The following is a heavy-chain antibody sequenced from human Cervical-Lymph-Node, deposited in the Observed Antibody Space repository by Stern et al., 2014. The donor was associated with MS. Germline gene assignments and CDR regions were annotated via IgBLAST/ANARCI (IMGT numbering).Heavy chain of an antibody. CDR1: GYSFTGYW. Sequence: EVQLVESGAEVKRPGESLRISCKGSGYSFTGYWIPWVRQMAGKGLEWMGRTDPSESYVKYSPSFQGHVTISADKSISTAYLQWSSLKASDTAVYYCARHDSAGTILYWGQGTLVTVSS. CDR3: ARHDSAGTILY. CDR2: TDPSESYV. V-gene: IGHV5-10-1*01. D-gene: IGHD1-7*01. J-gene: IGHJ4*02.